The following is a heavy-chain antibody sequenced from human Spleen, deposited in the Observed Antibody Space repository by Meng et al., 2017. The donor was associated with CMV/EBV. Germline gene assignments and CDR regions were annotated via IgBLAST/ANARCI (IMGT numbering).Heavy chain of an antibody. CDR1: GGPFSGYY. V-gene: IGHV4-34*01. CDR2: INHSGST. Sequence: SETLSLTCAVYGGPFSGYYWSWIRQPPGKGLEWIGEINHSGSTNYNPSLKSRVTISVDTSKNQFSLKLSSVTAADTAVYYCARDGYSSGPPKNWGQGTLVTVSS. CDR3: ARDGYSSGPPKN. J-gene: IGHJ4*02. D-gene: IGHD6-19*01.